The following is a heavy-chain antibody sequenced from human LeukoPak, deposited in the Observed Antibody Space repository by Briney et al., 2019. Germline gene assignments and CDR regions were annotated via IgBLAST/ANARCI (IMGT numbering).Heavy chain of an antibody. CDR3: AREGRGRWYSGPIDY. CDR2: IKQDGSEK. CDR1: GFTFSSYW. V-gene: IGHV3-7*01. J-gene: IGHJ4*02. Sequence: GGSLRLSCAASGFTFSSYWMSWVRQAPGKGLEWVANIKQDGSEKYYVDSVKGRFTISRDNAKNSLYLQMNSLRAEDTAVYYCAREGRGRWYSGPIDYWGQGTLVTVSS. D-gene: IGHD6-13*01.